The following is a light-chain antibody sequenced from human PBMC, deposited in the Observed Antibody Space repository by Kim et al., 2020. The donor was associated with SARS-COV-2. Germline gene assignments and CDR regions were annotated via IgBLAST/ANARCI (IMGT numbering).Light chain of an antibody. V-gene: IGKV3-15*01. J-gene: IGKJ2*03. CDR3: HQYNNWPLYS. CDR2: DAS. Sequence: VSPGESAPLSCRASQNVGSSLAWYQQKPGQAPRLLIYDASTRATVIPARFSGSGSGTEFTLTISSLQSEDFAVYYCHQYNNWPLYSFGQGTKLEI. CDR1: QNVGSS.